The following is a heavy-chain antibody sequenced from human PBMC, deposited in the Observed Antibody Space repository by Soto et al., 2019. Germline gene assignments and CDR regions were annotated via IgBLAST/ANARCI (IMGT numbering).Heavy chain of an antibody. CDR1: GGSFSGYY. CDR3: ARGGRRNWNRRRYFDY. J-gene: IGHJ4*02. V-gene: IGHV4-34*01. CDR2: INHSGST. D-gene: IGHD1-20*01. Sequence: SETLSLTCAVYGGSFSGYYWSWIRQPPGKGLEWIGEINHSGSTNYNPSLKSRVTISVDTSKNQFSLKLSSVTAADTAVYYCARGGRRNWNRRRYFDYWGQGTLVTVYS.